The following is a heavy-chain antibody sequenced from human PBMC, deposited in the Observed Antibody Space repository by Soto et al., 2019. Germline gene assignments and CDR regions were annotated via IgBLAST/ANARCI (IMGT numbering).Heavy chain of an antibody. V-gene: IGHV5-51*03. CDR2: IYPGDSDT. CDR3: ARWSIFGVLD. Sequence: EVQLVQSGAEMTKPGGSLKISCKGSGYSFNNYWIGWVRQMPGEGLAWMGIIYPGDSDTRYSPSFQGQVSISVDKSINTAYLQWSSLKASDTAIYYCARWSIFGVLDWGKGTSVTVSS. J-gene: IGHJ6*04. CDR1: GYSFNNYW. D-gene: IGHD3-3*01.